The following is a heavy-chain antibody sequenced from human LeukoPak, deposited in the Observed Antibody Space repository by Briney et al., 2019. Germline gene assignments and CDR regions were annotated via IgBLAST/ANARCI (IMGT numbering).Heavy chain of an antibody. CDR3: ARWSSGYYDAFDI. CDR1: GGSISSSNFY. V-gene: IGHV4-39*07. J-gene: IGHJ3*02. D-gene: IGHD3-22*01. Sequence: SETLSLTCTVSGGSISSSNFYWGWIRQPPGKGLEWIGSIYYSGSTYYNPSLKSRVSISVDTSKNQFSLKLSSVTAADTAVYYCARWSSGYYDAFDIWGQGTMVTLSS. CDR2: IYYSGST.